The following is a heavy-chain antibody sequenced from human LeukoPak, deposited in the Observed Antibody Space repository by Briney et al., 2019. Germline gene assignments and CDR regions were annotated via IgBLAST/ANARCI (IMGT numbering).Heavy chain of an antibody. CDR3: SQGLLS. Sequence: GGSLRLSCAASGFTFRRYGIHWVRRAPGKGLQWVSVIYSGGSTYYADSVKGRFTISRDNSKNTLSLQLNSLRPDDTAVFYCSQGLLSWGQGTLLTVAA. V-gene: IGHV3-NL1*01. CDR2: IYSGGST. CDR1: GFTFRRYG. J-gene: IGHJ5*02.